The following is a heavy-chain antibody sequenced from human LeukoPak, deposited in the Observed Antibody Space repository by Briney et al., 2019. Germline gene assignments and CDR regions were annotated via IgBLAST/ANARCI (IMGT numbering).Heavy chain of an antibody. CDR3: AQMSTLGAFDM. Sequence: GGSLRLSCAASGFTFSSYAMSWVRQAPGKGLEWVSAISGSGGSTYYADSVKGRFTISRDNAKNMLYLQMNGLRAEDTALYYCAQMSTLGAFDMWGQGTMVIVST. CDR2: ISGSGGST. V-gene: IGHV3-23*01. J-gene: IGHJ3*02. CDR1: GFTFSSYA. D-gene: IGHD5-24*01.